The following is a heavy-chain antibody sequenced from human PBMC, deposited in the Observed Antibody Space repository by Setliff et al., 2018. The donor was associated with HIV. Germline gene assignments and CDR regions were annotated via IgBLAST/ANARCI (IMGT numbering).Heavy chain of an antibody. Sequence: PSETLSLTCSVSGGSMSTYYWSWIRQPAGKRLEWIGRVYTSGSTIYNPSLRSRVTMSVDTSKSQFSLKLNSVAAADTAVYYCARVSPPIRGAPFGTPPGAFDIWGQGTMVTVSS. CDR3: ARVSPPIRGAPFGTPPGAFDI. D-gene: IGHD2-15*01. CDR1: GGSMSTYY. CDR2: VYTSGST. J-gene: IGHJ3*02. V-gene: IGHV4-4*07.